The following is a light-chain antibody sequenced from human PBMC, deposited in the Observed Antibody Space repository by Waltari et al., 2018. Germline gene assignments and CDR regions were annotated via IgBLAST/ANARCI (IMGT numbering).Light chain of an antibody. J-gene: IGKJ2*01. Sequence: DIQMTQSPSTLSASVGDRVTITCRASQSISNWLAWYQQKPGKAPKVLIYKSFTLHTGVPSRFSGSGSETEFILTISSLQPDDFATYYCQQYNIWPYTFGQGTTLEI. CDR2: KSF. V-gene: IGKV1-5*03. CDR3: QQYNIWPYT. CDR1: QSISNW.